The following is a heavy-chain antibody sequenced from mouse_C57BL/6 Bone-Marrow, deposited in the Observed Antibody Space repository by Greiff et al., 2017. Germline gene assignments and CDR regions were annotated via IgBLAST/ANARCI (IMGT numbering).Heavy chain of an antibody. CDR3: ARDYYGSSWYFDY. D-gene: IGHD1-1*01. Sequence: EVQLQQSGPELVKPGASVKISCKASGYTFTDYYMNWVKQSHGKSLEWIGDINPNNGGTSYNQKLKGKATFTVDKSTSTAYMELRSLTSEDSAVYYCARDYYGSSWYFDYWGQGTILTVSS. CDR2: INPNNGGT. J-gene: IGHJ2*01. V-gene: IGHV1-26*01. CDR1: GYTFTDYY.